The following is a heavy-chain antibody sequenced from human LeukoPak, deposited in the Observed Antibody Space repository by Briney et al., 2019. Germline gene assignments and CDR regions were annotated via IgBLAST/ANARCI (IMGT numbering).Heavy chain of an antibody. J-gene: IGHJ3*02. D-gene: IGHD2-2*01. CDR3: ARAPSRDVVVPAVDRGAFDI. CDR1: GYTFTGYY. V-gene: IGHV1-2*04. Sequence: ASVKVSCTASGYTFTGYYMHWVRQAPGQGLEWMGWINPNSGGTNYAQKFQGWVTMTRDTSISTAYMELSRLRSDDTAVYYWARAPSRDVVVPAVDRGAFDIWGQGTMVTVSS. CDR2: INPNSGGT.